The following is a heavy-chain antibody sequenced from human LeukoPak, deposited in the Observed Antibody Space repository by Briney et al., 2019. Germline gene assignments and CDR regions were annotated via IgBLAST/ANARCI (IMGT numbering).Heavy chain of an antibody. CDR1: GGSISSSSYY. V-gene: IGHV4-39*01. CDR2: IYYSGST. CDR3: ARTPLGYCSGGSCWYYFDY. Sequence: SETLSLTCTVSGGSISSSSYYWGWIRQPPGKGLEWIGSIYYSGSTYYNPSLKSRVTISVDTSKNQFSLKLSSVTAADTAVYYCARTPLGYCSGGSCWYYFDYWGQGTLVTVSS. J-gene: IGHJ4*02. D-gene: IGHD2-15*01.